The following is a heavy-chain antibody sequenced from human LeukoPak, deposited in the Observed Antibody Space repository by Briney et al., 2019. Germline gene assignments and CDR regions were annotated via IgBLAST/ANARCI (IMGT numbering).Heavy chain of an antibody. V-gene: IGHV3-30*18. J-gene: IGHJ4*02. D-gene: IGHD3-3*01. CDR3: AKNDFWSVEPDY. CDR1: GFTFSSYG. Sequence: GGSLRLSCAASGFTFSSYGMHWVRQAPGKGLEWVAVISYDGSNKYYADSVKGRFTISRDNSKNTLYLQMNSLRAEDTAVYYCAKNDFWSVEPDYWGQGTLVTVSS. CDR2: ISYDGSNK.